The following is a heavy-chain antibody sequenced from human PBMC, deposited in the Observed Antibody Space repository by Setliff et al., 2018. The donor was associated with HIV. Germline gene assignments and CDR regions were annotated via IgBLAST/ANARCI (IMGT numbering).Heavy chain of an antibody. Sequence: GGSLSLSCAASGFTFTNFAMNWVRQAPGKGLEYVSGISSNGGSAYYADFVKGRFTISRDNSKNTLYLQMGSLRVEDMAVYYCARDVADDQNRYDAFDMWGQGTVVTVSS. D-gene: IGHD2-2*01. CDR2: ISSNGGSA. CDR1: GFTFTNFA. CDR3: ARDVADDQNRYDAFDM. J-gene: IGHJ3*02. V-gene: IGHV3-64*02.